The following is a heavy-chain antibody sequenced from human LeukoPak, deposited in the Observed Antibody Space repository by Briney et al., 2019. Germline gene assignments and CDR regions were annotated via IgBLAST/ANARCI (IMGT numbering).Heavy chain of an antibody. Sequence: PSQTLSVTCDISGDSVSSNSAAWNWIRQSPSRGLEWRGRTYYKSKWFNDDAVSVKSRITINPDTSKNQFSLQLNSVTPEDTAVYYCARALAKGVYWYFDLWGRGTLVTVSS. J-gene: IGHJ2*01. D-gene: IGHD4/OR15-4a*01. CDR3: ARALAKGVYWYFDL. V-gene: IGHV6-1*01. CDR2: TYYKSKWFN. CDR1: GDSVSSNSAA.